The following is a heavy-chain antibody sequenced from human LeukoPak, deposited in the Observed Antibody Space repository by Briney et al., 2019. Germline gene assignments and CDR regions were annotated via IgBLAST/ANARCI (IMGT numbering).Heavy chain of an antibody. CDR2: ISGSGGST. CDR3: ADSDNFDY. J-gene: IGHJ4*02. Sequence: GGSLRLSCAASGFTFSSYAMSWVRQAPGKGLEWVSVISGSGGSTYYADSVKGRLTISRDNSKNTLYLQMNSLRAEGTAVYYCADSDNFDYWGQGTLVTVSS. CDR1: GFTFSSYA. V-gene: IGHV3-23*01.